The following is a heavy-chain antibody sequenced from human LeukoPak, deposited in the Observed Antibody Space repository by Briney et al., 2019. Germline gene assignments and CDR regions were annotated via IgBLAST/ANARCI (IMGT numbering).Heavy chain of an antibody. CDR1: GGSFGGYY. CDR3: AGTQVLRYFDWLPWNYYYGMDV. V-gene: IGHV4-34*01. Sequence: PSETLSLTCAVYGGSFGGYYWSWIRQPPGKGLEWIGEINHSGSTNYNPSLKSRVTISVDTSKNQFSLKLSSVTAADTAVYYCAGTQVLRYFDWLPWNYYYGMDVWGQGTTVTVSS. J-gene: IGHJ6*02. D-gene: IGHD3-9*01. CDR2: INHSGST.